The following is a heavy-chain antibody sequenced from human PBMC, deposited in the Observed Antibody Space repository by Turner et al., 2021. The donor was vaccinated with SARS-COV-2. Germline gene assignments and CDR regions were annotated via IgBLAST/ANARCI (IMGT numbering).Heavy chain of an antibody. Sequence: EVQLVESGGGLVQPGGSRSLPCSASGFTFSSYSMNWVRQAPGKGLELVSYISRSSGNIYYADSVKGRFTISRDNAKNSLYLQMNSLRAEDTAVYYCAREDALDSFDYWGQGTLVTVSS. J-gene: IGHJ4*02. CDR3: AREDALDSFDY. CDR1: GFTFSSYS. D-gene: IGHD2-2*03. CDR2: ISRSSGNI. V-gene: IGHV3-48*01.